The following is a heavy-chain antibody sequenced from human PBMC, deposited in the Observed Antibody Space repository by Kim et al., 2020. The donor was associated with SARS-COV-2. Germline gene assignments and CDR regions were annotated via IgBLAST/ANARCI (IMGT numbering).Heavy chain of an antibody. J-gene: IGHJ5*02. CDR2: ISGSGGST. D-gene: IGHD5-12*01. CDR1: GFTFSSYA. CDR3: AEGGDSGYGGLNWFDP. Sequence: GGSLRLSCAASGFTFSSYAMSWVRQAPGKGLEWVSAISGSGGSTYYAYSVKGRFIISRDNSKNTLDLQMNSVRAEDTAVYYCAEGGDSGYGGLNWFDPWGQGTHVTVPA. V-gene: IGHV3-23*01.